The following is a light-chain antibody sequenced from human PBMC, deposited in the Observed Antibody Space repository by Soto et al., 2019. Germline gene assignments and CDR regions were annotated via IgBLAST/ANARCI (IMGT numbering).Light chain of an antibody. V-gene: IGLV2-14*01. J-gene: IGLJ1*01. CDR1: SSDVGDYPY. CDR2: EVT. Sequence: QSALTQPASVSGSLGQSITISCTGTSSDVGDYPYVSWYQQHPGKVPKLIIYEVTNRPSGVSGRFSGSKSENTASLTISGLQAEDEADYYCSSYSRTNTLVFGSGTKLTVL. CDR3: SSYSRTNTLV.